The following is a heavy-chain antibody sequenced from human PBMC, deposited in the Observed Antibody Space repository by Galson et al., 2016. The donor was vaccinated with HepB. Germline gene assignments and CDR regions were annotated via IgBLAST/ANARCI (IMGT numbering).Heavy chain of an antibody. CDR2: MSHTGGT. J-gene: IGHJ4*02. D-gene: IGHD6-19*01. CDR3: AASSGWWRLDS. CDR1: GASITSGHW. Sequence: SETLSLTCGVSGASITSGHWWSCVRQPPGKGLEWIGEMSHTGGTNYNPSLKSRVTIALDKSINQFSVKITSMTAADTAVYYCAASSGWWRLDSWGQGVLVTVSS. V-gene: IGHV4-4*02.